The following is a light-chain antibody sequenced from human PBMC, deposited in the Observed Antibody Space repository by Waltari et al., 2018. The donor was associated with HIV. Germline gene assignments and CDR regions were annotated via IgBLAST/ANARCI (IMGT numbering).Light chain of an antibody. CDR1: RSDVGSTMS. Sequence: QSPLTQPASVSGSTGQPVTITCNGSRSDVGSTMSVSWYQRHPVKGTRLIIDNVNSRPSGVSSRFSGSKSRNTASLTISGLQTDDEAEYICCLYAGTVTYLVFGGGTKLTVL. CDR3: CLYAGTVTYLV. J-gene: IGLJ2*01. V-gene: IGLV2-23*02. CDR2: NVN.